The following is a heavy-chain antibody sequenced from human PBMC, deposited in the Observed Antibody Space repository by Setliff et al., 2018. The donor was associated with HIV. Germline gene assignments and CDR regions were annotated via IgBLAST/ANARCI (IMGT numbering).Heavy chain of an antibody. J-gene: IGHJ3*01. Sequence: SETLSLTCTVSGVSITSHYWNWIRQSPGKGLEWIGFGHHSGHTRQNPSLASRVTISVDMSKNQFSLKLNSMSAADTAVYYCARWEAAQKAFNPWGHGTMVTVSS. D-gene: IGHD1-26*01. CDR1: GVSITSHY. CDR2: GHHSGHT. V-gene: IGHV4-4*09. CDR3: ARWEAAQKAFNP.